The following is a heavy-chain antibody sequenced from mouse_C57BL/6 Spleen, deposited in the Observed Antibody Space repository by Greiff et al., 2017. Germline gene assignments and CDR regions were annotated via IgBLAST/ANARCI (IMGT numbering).Heavy chain of an antibody. CDR1: GYAFSSSW. CDR2: IYPGDGDT. J-gene: IGHJ3*01. V-gene: IGHV1-82*01. D-gene: IGHD3-2*02. CDR3: ARDSSGYRGWFAY. Sequence: VKLKESGPELVKPGASVKISCKASGYAFSSSWMNWVKQRPGKGLEWIGRIYPGDGDTNYNGKFKGKATLTADKSSSTAYMQLSSLTSEDSAVYFCARDSSGYRGWFAYWGQGTLVTVSA.